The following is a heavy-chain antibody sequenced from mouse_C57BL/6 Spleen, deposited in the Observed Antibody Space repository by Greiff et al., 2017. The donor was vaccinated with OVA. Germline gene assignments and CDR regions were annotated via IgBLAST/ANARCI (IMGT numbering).Heavy chain of an antibody. CDR2: IDPSDSYT. D-gene: IGHD1-1*01. J-gene: IGHJ4*01. CDR3: ARRWGVAYYAMDY. Sequence: VQLQQPGAELVMPGASVKLSCKASGYTFTSYWMHWVKQRPGQGLEWIGEIDPSDSYTNYNQKFKGKSTLTVDKSSSTAYMQLSSLTSEDSAVYYCARRWGVAYYAMDYWGQGTSVTVSS. V-gene: IGHV1-69*01. CDR1: GYTFTSYW.